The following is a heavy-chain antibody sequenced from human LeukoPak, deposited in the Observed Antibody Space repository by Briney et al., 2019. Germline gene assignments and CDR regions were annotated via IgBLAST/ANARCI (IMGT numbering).Heavy chain of an antibody. D-gene: IGHD2-2*01. V-gene: IGHV4-34*01. CDR3: ARIKRYCSSTSCSLYFDY. J-gene: IGHJ4*02. CDR1: GGSFSGYY. CDR2: INHSGST. Sequence: SETLSLTCAVYGGSFSGYYWSWIRQPPGKGLEWIGEINHSGSTNHNPSLKSRVTISVDTSKNQFSLKLSSVTAADTAVYYCARIKRYCSSTSCSLYFDYWGQGTLVTVSS.